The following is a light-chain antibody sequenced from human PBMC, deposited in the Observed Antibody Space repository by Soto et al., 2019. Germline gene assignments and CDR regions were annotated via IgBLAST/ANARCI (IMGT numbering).Light chain of an antibody. J-gene: IGKJ1*01. CDR1: QSIGTW. CDR2: DAS. Sequence: DIQMTQSPSTLSASVGGRVTITCRASQSIGTWLAWYQQTPGKAPKILIYDASSLERGVPSRFRGGGSGTEFTLPITRLQPDDFCTYYCQQYNGHTWMFGQGTKVDIK. CDR3: QQYNGHTWM. V-gene: IGKV1-5*01.